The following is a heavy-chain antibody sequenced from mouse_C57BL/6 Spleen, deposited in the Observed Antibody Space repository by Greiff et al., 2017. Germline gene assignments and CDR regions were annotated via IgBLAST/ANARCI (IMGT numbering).Heavy chain of an antibody. V-gene: IGHV1-55*01. J-gene: IGHJ2*01. Sequence: VQLQQPGAELVKPGASVKMSCKASGYTFTSYWITWVKQRPGQGLEWIGDIYPGSGSTNYNEKFKSKATLTVDTSSSTAYMQLSSLTSEDSAVYYCAREGGHSSGFPFDYWGQGTTRTVSS. CDR2: IYPGSGST. CDR3: AREGGHSSGFPFDY. CDR1: GYTFTSYW. D-gene: IGHD3-2*02.